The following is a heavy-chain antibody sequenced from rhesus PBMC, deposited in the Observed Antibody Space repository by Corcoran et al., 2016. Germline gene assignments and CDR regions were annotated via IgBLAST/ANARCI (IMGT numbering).Heavy chain of an antibody. D-gene: IGHD5-42*01. CDR3: ARQGYNQDF. CDR2: IGGASGGT. CDR1: GGSIRSRNW. Sequence: QVQLQESGPGLVKPSETLSLTCAVSGGSIRSRNWGSWIRQPPGKGLGWIGYIGGASGGTYYNPSLKSRVTISTDTSKNQFSLRLSSVTAADTAVYYCARQGYNQDFWGQGVLVTVSS. V-gene: IGHV4-65*01. J-gene: IGHJ4*01.